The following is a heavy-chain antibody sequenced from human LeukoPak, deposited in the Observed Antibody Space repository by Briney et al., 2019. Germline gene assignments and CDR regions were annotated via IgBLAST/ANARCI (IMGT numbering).Heavy chain of an antibody. J-gene: IGHJ4*02. CDR1: GYSISSGYY. D-gene: IGHD5-12*01. CDR2: IYHSGST. CDR3: ARGVSHGGYDYGGY. Sequence: SETLSLTCTVSGYSISSGYYWGWIRQPPGKGLEWIGSIYHSGSTYYNPSLKSRVTISVDTSKNQFSLKLSSVTAADTAVYYCARGVSHGGYDYGGYWGQGTLVTVSS. V-gene: IGHV4-38-2*02.